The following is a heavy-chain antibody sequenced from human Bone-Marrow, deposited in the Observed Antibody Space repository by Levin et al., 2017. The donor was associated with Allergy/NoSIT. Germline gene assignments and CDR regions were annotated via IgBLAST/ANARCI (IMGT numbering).Heavy chain of an antibody. CDR3: ARAIASGGNTYYYYYMDV. Sequence: GESLKISCKASGYIFTDYYIHWVRQAPGQGLEWMGWINPNSGGTKYAQKFQGRVTMTRDTSIGTAYVDLSRLRFDDTAVYYCARAIASGGNTYYYYYMDVWGKGTTVTVSS. CDR1: GYIFTDYY. CDR2: INPNSGGT. V-gene: IGHV1-2*02. J-gene: IGHJ6*03. D-gene: IGHD3-16*01.